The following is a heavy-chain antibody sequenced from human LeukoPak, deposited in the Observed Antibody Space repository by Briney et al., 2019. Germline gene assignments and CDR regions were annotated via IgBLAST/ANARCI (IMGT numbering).Heavy chain of an antibody. J-gene: IGHJ4*03. CDR1: GGSISSSSYY. D-gene: IGHD4-17*01. V-gene: IGHV4-39*01. CDR3: ARLPDGDYGVGYFDY. CDR2: IYYSGST. Sequence: PSETLSLTCTVSGGSISSSSYYWGWIRQPPGKGLEWIGSIYYSGSTYYNPSLKSRVTISVDTSKNQFSLKLSSVTAADTAVYYCARLPDGDYGVGYFDYWGQGTLVTVSS.